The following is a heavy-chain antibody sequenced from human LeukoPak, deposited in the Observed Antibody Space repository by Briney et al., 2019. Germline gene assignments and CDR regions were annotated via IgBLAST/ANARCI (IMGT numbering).Heavy chain of an antibody. CDR1: GGSISSTDYY. J-gene: IGHJ4*02. Sequence: SETLSLTCTVSGGSISSTDYYWGWFRQTPGKGLEWIGSMYFGGSTNYNPSLKSRVTISIDTSKNQFSLKLSSVTAADTAVYYCARGQQDYWGQGTLVTVSS. CDR2: MYFGGST. CDR3: ARGQQDY. V-gene: IGHV4-39*07. D-gene: IGHD6-13*01.